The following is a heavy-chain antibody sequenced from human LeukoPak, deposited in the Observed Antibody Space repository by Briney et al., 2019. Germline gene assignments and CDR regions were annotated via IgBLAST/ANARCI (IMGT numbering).Heavy chain of an antibody. V-gene: IGHV3-30*18. Sequence: GGSLRLSCAASGFTFSSYAMSWVRQAPGKGLEWVALLSNDGSKKNYADSVKGRFTISSDDTKNTLYIQMNSLRAEDTAVYYCAKGTWELPYWGQGTLVTVS. CDR1: GFTFSSYA. J-gene: IGHJ4*02. CDR3: AKGTWELPY. CDR2: LSNDGSKK. D-gene: IGHD4-23*01.